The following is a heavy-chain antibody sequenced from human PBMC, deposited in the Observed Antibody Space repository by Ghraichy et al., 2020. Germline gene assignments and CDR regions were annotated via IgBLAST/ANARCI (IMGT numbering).Heavy chain of an antibody. CDR3: ARDRGQLERSFPTYNWFDP. CDR1: GGTFSSYA. V-gene: IGHV1-69*13. J-gene: IGHJ5*02. Sequence: SVKVSCKASGGTFSSYAISWVRQAPGQGLEWMGGIIPIFGTANYAQKFQGRVTITADESTSTAYMELSSLRSEDTAVYYCARDRGQLERSFPTYNWFDPWGQGTLVTVSS. CDR2: IIPIFGTA. D-gene: IGHD6-6*01.